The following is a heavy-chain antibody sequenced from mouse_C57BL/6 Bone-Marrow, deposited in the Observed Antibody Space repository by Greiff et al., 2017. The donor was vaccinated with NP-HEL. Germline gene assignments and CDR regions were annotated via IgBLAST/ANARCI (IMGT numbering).Heavy chain of an antibody. CDR2: IDPSDSYT. CDR3: ARGCFYFDY. V-gene: IGHV1-59*01. CDR1: GYTFTSFW. Sequence: QVQLQQPGAELVRPGTSVKLSCKASGYTFTSFWMHWVKQRPGQGLEWIGVIDPSDSYTNYNQKFKGKATLTVDTSSSTAYMQLSSLTSEDSAVYYCARGCFYFDYWGQGTTLTVSS. D-gene: IGHD3-3*01. J-gene: IGHJ2*01.